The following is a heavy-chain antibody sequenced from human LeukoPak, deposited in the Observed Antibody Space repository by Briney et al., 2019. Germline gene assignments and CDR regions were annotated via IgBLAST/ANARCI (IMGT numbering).Heavy chain of an antibody. V-gene: IGHV4-59*11. CDR2: IYYSGRT. D-gene: IGHD3-22*01. CDR1: GGSISSHY. Sequence: PSETLSLTCAGSGGSISSHYWSWIRQPPGNRLEWIGFIYYSGRTRYNPSLHSRVTISPDTSKNHLSLKLTSVTAADTAVYYCARLLDNDSSGDPDTFDMWGQGIMVTVSS. CDR3: ARLLDNDSSGDPDTFDM. J-gene: IGHJ3*02.